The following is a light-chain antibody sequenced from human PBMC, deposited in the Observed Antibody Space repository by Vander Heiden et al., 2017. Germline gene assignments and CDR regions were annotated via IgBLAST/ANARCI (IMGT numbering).Light chain of an antibody. V-gene: IGKV3-15*01. CDR1: QSVSSN. Sequence: DIVMTQSPATLSVSPGERATLPCRASQSVSSNLAWYQQQPGQAPRLLIYGASTRATGIPARFSGSGSGTEFTLTISSLQSEDFAVYYCQQYKNWLWTFGQGTKVEIK. CDR3: QQYKNWLWT. J-gene: IGKJ1*01. CDR2: GAS.